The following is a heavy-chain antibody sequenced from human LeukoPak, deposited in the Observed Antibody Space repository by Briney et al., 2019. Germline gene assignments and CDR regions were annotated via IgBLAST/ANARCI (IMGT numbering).Heavy chain of an antibody. Sequence: GGSLRPSCVASGFTLSTNWMDSVRQAPGKGLEWVSAISGSGDSTYYADSVKGRFTISRDNSKNTLYLQMNSLRAEDTAVYYCAKGAAYFCSSTSCYLFYFDYWGQGTLVTVSS. J-gene: IGHJ4*02. V-gene: IGHV3-23*01. CDR2: ISGSGDST. D-gene: IGHD2-2*01. CDR1: GFTLSTNW. CDR3: AKGAAYFCSSTSCYLFYFDY.